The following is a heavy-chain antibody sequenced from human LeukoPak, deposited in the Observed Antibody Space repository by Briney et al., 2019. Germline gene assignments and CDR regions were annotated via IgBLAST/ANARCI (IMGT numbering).Heavy chain of an antibody. CDR2: IWYDGSNK. J-gene: IGHJ4*02. CDR3: ARDLDSSGYYHVVDS. CDR1: GFTFSSYG. Sequence: GGSLRLSCAASGFTFSSYGMHWVRQAPGKGLEWVAVIWYDGSNKYYADSVQGRFTISRDNSKNTLSLHMNSLRAEDTAVYYCARDLDSSGYYHVVDSWGQGALVTVSS. D-gene: IGHD3-22*01. V-gene: IGHV3-33*01.